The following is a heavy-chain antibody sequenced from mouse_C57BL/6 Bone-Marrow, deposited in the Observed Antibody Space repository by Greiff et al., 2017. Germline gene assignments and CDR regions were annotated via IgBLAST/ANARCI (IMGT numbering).Heavy chain of an antibody. CDR1: GFTFSSYG. CDR3: AREDGYPFAY. CDR2: ISSGGSYT. Sequence: EVMLVESGGDLVKPGGSLKLSCAASGFTFSSYGMSWVRQTPDKRLEWVATISSGGSYTYYPDSVKGRFTISRDNAKNTLYLQMSSLKSEDTAMYYCAREDGYPFAYWGQGTLVTVSA. D-gene: IGHD2-3*01. J-gene: IGHJ3*01. V-gene: IGHV5-6*01.